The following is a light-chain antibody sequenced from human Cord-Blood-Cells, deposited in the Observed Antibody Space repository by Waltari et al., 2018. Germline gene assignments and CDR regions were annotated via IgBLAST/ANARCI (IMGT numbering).Light chain of an antibody. CDR3: AAWDDSLSGPV. J-gene: IGLJ3*02. Sequence: QSVLTQPPSASGTHGQRVTISCSGSSSNLGSNSVYWYQQLPGTAPKLLIYRNNQRPSGVPDRFSGSKSGTSASLAISGLRSEDEADYYCAAWDDSLSGPVFGGGTKLTVL. CDR1: SSNLGSNS. CDR2: RNN. V-gene: IGLV1-47*01.